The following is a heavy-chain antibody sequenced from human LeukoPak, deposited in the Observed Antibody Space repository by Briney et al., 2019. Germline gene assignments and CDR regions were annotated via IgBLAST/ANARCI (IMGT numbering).Heavy chain of an antibody. J-gene: IGHJ6*02. CDR3: AGYSSILVGYYYGMDV. D-gene: IGHD6-13*01. CDR1: GYTFTSYD. V-gene: IGHV1-8*01. Sequence: ASVKVSCKASGYTFTSYDINWVRQATGQGLEWMGWMNPNSGNTGYAQKFQGRVTMTRNTSISTAYMELSSLRSEDTAVYYCAGYSSILVGYYYGMDVWGQGTTVTVSS. CDR2: MNPNSGNT.